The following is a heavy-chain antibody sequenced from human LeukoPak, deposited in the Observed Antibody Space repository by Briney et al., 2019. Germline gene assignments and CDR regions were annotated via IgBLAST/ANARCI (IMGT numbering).Heavy chain of an antibody. CDR1: GFTFSSYG. V-gene: IGHV3-30*02. CDR2: IRYDGSNK. Sequence: GGSLRLSCAASGFTFSSYGMHWVRQAPGKGLEWVAFIRYDGSNKYYADSVKGRFTISRDNSKNTLYLQMNSLRAEDTAVYYCAKVSPGGGIAARSRLDYWGQGTLVTVSS. D-gene: IGHD6-6*01. CDR3: AKVSPGGGIAARSRLDY. J-gene: IGHJ4*02.